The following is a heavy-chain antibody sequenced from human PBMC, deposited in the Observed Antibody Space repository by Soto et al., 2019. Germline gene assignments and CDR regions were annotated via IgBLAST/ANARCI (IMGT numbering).Heavy chain of an antibody. V-gene: IGHV3-30*18. CDR1: GFTFSSYG. D-gene: IGHD3-3*01. Sequence: QVQLVESGGGVVQPGRSLRLSCAASGFTFSSYGMHWVRQAPGKGLEWVAVISYDGSNKYYADSVKGRFTISRDNSKNTLYLQRNSLRAEDTAVYYCAKDRALLRFLEWLLDDAFDIWGQGTMVTVSS. CDR2: ISYDGSNK. CDR3: AKDRALLRFLEWLLDDAFDI. J-gene: IGHJ3*02.